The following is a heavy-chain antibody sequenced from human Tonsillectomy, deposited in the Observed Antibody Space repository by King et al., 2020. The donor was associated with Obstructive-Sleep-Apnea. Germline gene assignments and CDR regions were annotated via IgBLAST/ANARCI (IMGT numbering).Heavy chain of an antibody. CDR1: GGSISSYY. CDR3: ATFRTVGSGYDSLDY. CDR2: IYYSGST. V-gene: IGHV4-59*01. J-gene: IGHJ4*02. D-gene: IGHD5-12*01. Sequence: VQLQESGPGLVKPSETLSLTCTVSGGSISSYYWSWIRQPPGKGLEWIGYIYYSGSTNYNPSLKSRVTISVDTSKNQFSLKLSSVTAADTAVYYCATFRTVGSGYDSLDYWGQGTLVTVSS.